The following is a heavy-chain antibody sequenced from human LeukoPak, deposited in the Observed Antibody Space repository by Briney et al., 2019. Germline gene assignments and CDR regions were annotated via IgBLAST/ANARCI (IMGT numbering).Heavy chain of an antibody. J-gene: IGHJ4*02. CDR3: ARVLITMVRGVTRYFDY. Sequence: GGSLRLSCAAPGFTFSSYSMNWVRQAPGKGLEWVSSISSSSSYIYYADSVKGRFTISGDNAKNSLYLQMNSLRAEDTAVYYCARVLITMVRGVTRYFDYWGQGTLVTVSS. V-gene: IGHV3-21*01. D-gene: IGHD3-10*01. CDR2: ISSSSSYI. CDR1: GFTFSSYS.